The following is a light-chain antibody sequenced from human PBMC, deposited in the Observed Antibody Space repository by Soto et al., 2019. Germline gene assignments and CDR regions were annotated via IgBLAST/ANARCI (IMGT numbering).Light chain of an antibody. J-gene: IGKJ1*01. CDR1: QTISSW. V-gene: IGKV1-5*03. CDR3: QHYNSYSEA. CDR2: KAS. Sequence: DIQMTQPPSTLSGSVGDRVTITCRASQTISSWSAWYQQKPGKAPKLLIYKASTLKSGVPSRFSGSGSGTEFTLTISSLQPDDFATYYCQHYNSYSEAFGQGTKVDIK.